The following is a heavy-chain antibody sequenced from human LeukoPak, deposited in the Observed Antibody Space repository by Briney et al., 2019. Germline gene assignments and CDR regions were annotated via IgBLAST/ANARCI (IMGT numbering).Heavy chain of an antibody. CDR1: GGSISSYY. V-gene: IGHV4-4*07. J-gene: IGHJ6*02. CDR3: ARDTQYYDILTGYPVYYYYYGMDV. CDR2: IYTSGST. D-gene: IGHD3-9*01. Sequence: SETLSLTCTVSGGSISSYYWSWIRQPAGEGLEWIGRIYTSGSTNYNPSLKSRVTMSVDTSKNQFSLKLSSVTAADTAVYYCARDTQYYDILTGYPVYYYYYGMDVWGQGTTVTVSS.